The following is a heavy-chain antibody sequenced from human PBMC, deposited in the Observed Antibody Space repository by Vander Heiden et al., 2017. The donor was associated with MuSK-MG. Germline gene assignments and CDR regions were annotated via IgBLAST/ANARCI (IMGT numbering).Heavy chain of an antibody. CDR2: INPSGGST. CDR1: GYTFTSYY. D-gene: IGHD1-26*01. V-gene: IGHV1-46*03. Sequence: QVQLVQSGAEVKKPGASVKVSCKASGYTFTSYYMHWVRQAPGQGLEWMGIINPSGGSTSYAQKFQGRVTMTRDTSTSTVYMELSSLRSEDTAVYYCASGGELPKGYYYYGMDVWGQGPTVTV. CDR3: ASGGELPKGYYYYGMDV. J-gene: IGHJ6*02.